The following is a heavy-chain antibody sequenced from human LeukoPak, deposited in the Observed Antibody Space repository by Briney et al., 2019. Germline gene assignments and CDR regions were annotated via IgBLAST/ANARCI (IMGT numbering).Heavy chain of an antibody. CDR1: GGSISSYC. CDR3: ARLASGSYGPLTPFDY. J-gene: IGHJ4*02. V-gene: IGHV4-59*08. D-gene: IGHD1-26*01. Sequence: SETLSLTCTVSGGSISSYCWSWIREPPGKGLERIGDTYYSGSTNYNPSLKSRVTISVDTSKNQFSLRLSSVTAADTAVYYSARLASGSYGPLTPFDYWGQGTLVTVSS. CDR2: TYYSGST.